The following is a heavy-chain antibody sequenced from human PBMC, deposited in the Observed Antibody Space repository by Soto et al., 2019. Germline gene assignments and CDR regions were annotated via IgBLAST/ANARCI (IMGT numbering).Heavy chain of an antibody. J-gene: IGHJ4*02. V-gene: IGHV3-48*02. CDR1: GVIFSSNG. D-gene: IGHD3-3*01. Sequence: GGSLSLSCAVSGVIFSSNGINWVRQAPGKGLEWMSYITSGNGSTMYYADSVKGRVTISGDKAKNSLYLQMNSLRDEDTAVYYSVSDTFAGPGYWGQGTLVTVSS. CDR3: VSDTFAGPGY. CDR2: ITSGNGSTM.